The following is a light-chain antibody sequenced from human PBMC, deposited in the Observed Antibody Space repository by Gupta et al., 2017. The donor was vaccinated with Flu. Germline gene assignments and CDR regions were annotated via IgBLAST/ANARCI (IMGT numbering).Light chain of an antibody. CDR2: RAS. V-gene: IGKV1-39*01. J-gene: IGKJ1*01. CDR1: QSIRNY. CDR3: QQTDRNPLLT. Sequence: SSLSASVGDRGTITCRASQSIRNYLCWYQHKPGEAPKLLVYRASSWQSGVPSRFSGSGYGKDLTLTISSRQQEDCATYFCQQTDRNPLLTFGHGTKVDIK.